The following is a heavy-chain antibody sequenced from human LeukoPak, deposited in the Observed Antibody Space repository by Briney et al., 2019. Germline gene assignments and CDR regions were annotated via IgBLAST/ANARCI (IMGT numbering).Heavy chain of an antibody. V-gene: IGHV3-74*01. J-gene: IGHJ3*02. Sequence: AGRSLRLSCAASGFTFSSYWMHWVRQAPGKGLVWVSRINSDGSSTSYADSVKGRFTISRDNAKNTLYLQMNSLRAEDTAVYYCASRDYYGSGSYAFDIWGQGTMVTVSS. D-gene: IGHD3-10*01. CDR3: ASRDYYGSGSYAFDI. CDR1: GFTFSSYW. CDR2: INSDGSST.